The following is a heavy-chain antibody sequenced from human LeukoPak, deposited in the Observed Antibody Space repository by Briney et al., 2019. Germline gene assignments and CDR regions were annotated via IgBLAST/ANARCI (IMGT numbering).Heavy chain of an antibody. CDR1: GFTFSDYY. D-gene: IGHD3-10*01. CDR2: ISSSGTTI. V-gene: IGHV3-11*04. Sequence: GGSLRLSCAASGFTFSDYYMSWIRQVPGKGLEWVSYISSSGTTIYYADSVKGRFTISRDNSKNTLYLQMNSLRAEDTAVYYCAKRFLWFGETNGPDYFDYWGQGTLVTVSS. CDR3: AKRFLWFGETNGPDYFDY. J-gene: IGHJ4*02.